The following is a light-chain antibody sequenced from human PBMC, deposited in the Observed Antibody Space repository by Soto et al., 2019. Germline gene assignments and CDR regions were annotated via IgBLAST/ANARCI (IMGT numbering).Light chain of an antibody. V-gene: IGLV2-14*01. J-gene: IGLJ1*01. CDR2: EVS. Sequence: QSALTQPASVSGSPGQSITISCTGTSGDVGGYKFVSWYQEHPGKAPKLMIYEVSNRPSGVSNRFSGSKSGNTASLTISGLQAEDEADYYCCSYTSSSTYVFGTGTKVTVL. CDR3: CSYTSSSTYV. CDR1: SGDVGGYKF.